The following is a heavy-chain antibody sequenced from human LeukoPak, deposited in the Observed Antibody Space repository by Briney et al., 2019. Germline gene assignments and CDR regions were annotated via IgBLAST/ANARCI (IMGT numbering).Heavy chain of an antibody. V-gene: IGHV4-59*01. D-gene: IGHD4-11*01. J-gene: IGHJ4*02. CDR2: IYYSGST. CDR1: GGSISRYH. CDR3: ARGSTVTNSYD. Sequence: PSETLSLTSTVSGGSISRYHWSWVRQPPGKGLEWIGYIYYSGSTNYNPSLKSRVTMSVDTSKNQFSLKLSSVTAADTAVYYCARGSTVTNSYDWGQGTLVTVSS.